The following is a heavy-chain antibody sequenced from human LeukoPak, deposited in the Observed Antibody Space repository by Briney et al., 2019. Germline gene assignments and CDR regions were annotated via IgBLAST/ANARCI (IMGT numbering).Heavy chain of an antibody. Sequence: GESLKISCKGSGYSFTSYWIGWVRQMPGKGLEWMGIIYPGDSDTRYSPSFQGQVTISADKSISTAYPQWSSLKASDTAMYYCATSISGLGSYLDYWGQGTLVTVSS. D-gene: IGHD3-10*01. CDR3: ATSISGLGSYLDY. CDR2: IYPGDSDT. CDR1: GYSFTSYW. V-gene: IGHV5-51*01. J-gene: IGHJ4*02.